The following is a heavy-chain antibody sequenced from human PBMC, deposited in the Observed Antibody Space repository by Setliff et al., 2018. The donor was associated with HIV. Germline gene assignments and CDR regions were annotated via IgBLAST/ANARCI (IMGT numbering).Heavy chain of an antibody. CDR2: IKQDGIEK. J-gene: IGHJ4*02. V-gene: IGHV3-7*03. CDR3: ARVWAMQQVVPGY. CDR1: GFTFSSYA. Sequence: GSLRLSCAASGFTFSSYAMSWVRQAPGKGLEWVANIKQDGIEKYYVDSVKGRFTISRDSAKNSLYLQMNSLRAEDMAVYYCARVWAMQQVVPGYWGQGALVTVSS. D-gene: IGHD6-6*01.